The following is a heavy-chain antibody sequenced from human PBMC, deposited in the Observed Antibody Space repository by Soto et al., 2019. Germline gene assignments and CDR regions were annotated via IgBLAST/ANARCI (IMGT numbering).Heavy chain of an antibody. CDR1: GSSSTNYW. J-gene: IGHJ4*02. V-gene: IGHV5-51*01. CDR2: TYPDASDT. CDR3: AKRDIMTGYVYFDY. Sequence: GESLKISCRGSGSSSTNYWIGWVRQMPGKGLQRMGITYPDASDTRYSPAFQGNGTISADKSIDTAYLQWSSQKASDTALYYCAKRDIMTGYVYFDYWGQGTLVTVSS. D-gene: IGHD3-9*01.